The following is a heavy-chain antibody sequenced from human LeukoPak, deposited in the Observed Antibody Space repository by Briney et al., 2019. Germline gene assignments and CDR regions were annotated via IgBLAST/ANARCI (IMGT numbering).Heavy chain of an antibody. V-gene: IGHV3-7*01. CDR2: IDPDGSEK. Sequence: PGGPLRLSCAASGFTFRSNWMTWVRQAPGKGLEWVANIDPDGSEKNYVDSVKGRFTVSRDNAKNSLFLQMNSLRAEDTAVYHCVTYRVRHMNSLDYWGRGTLVTVSS. CDR1: GFTFRSNW. D-gene: IGHD2-21*01. CDR3: VTYRVRHMNSLDY. J-gene: IGHJ4*02.